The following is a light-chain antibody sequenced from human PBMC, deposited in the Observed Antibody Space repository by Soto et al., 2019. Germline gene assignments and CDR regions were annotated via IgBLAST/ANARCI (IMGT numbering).Light chain of an antibody. V-gene: IGLV2-11*01. Sequence: QSALTQPRSVSGSPGQSVTISCTGTSSDVGHHNYVSWYQQNPGKAPKLMVYDVSKRPSGVPDRFSGSKSGNTASLTISGLQAEDEADYYCCSYAGSYTYVVFGGGTKLT. CDR1: SSDVGHHNY. CDR2: DVS. J-gene: IGLJ2*01. CDR3: CSYAGSYTYVV.